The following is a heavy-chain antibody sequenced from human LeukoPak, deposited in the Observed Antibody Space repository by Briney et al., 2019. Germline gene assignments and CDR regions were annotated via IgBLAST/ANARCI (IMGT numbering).Heavy chain of an antibody. D-gene: IGHD3-16*01. CDR2: IYYSGST. CDR3: ARHVWGDIYGMDV. J-gene: IGHJ6*02. Sequence: PSETLSLTCAVYGGSFSGYYWSWIRQPPGKGLEWIGYIYYSGSTNYNPSLKSRVTISVDTSKNQFSLKLSSVTAADTAVYYCARHVWGDIYGMDVWGQGATVTVSS. V-gene: IGHV4-59*08. CDR1: GGSFSGYY.